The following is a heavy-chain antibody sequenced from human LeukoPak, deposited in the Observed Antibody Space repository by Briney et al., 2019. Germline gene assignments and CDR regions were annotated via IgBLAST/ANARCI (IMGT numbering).Heavy chain of an antibody. CDR2: VFFGGAP. V-gene: IGHV4-59*01. CDR3: ARGGPSSRWFDP. CDR1: GGSITSDH. J-gene: IGHJ5*02. Sequence: SETLSLTCTVSGGSITSDHWSWIRQPPGRGLEWLAFVFFGGAPDHNPSLKSRITISVDTSRNQFSLNLKSVTSADTAVYYCARGGPSSRWFDPWGPGTLVTVSA. D-gene: IGHD2-2*01.